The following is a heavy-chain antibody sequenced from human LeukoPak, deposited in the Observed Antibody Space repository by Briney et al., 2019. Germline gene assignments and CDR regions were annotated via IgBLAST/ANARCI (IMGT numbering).Heavy chain of an antibody. CDR1: GFTFSSYE. V-gene: IGHV3-48*03. D-gene: IGHD3-10*01. CDR3: ARVVGLGAFDI. CDR2: ISSSGSTI. Sequence: GGSLRLSCAASGFTFSSYEMNWVRQAPGKGLEWVSYISSSGSTIYYADSVKGRFTISRDNAKNSLYLQMNSLRAEDTAVYYCARVVGLGAFDIWGQGTMVMVSS. J-gene: IGHJ3*02.